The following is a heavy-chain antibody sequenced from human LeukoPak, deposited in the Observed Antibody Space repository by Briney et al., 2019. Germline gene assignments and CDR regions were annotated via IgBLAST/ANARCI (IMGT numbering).Heavy chain of an antibody. CDR1: GGSFSGYY. V-gene: IGHV4-34*01. Sequence: PSETLSLTCAVYGGSFSGYYWSWLRQPPGKGLEWIGEINHSGSTNYNPSLKSRVTISVDTSKNQFSLKLSSVTAADTAVYYCAGDMVGATTRCHYYYGMDVWGQGTTVTVSS. D-gene: IGHD1-26*01. J-gene: IGHJ6*02. CDR3: AGDMVGATTRCHYYYGMDV. CDR2: INHSGST.